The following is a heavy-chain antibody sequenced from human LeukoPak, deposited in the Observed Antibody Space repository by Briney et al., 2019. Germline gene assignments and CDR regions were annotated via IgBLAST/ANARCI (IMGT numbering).Heavy chain of an antibody. J-gene: IGHJ6*02. D-gene: IGHD6-19*01. CDR2: VDPNSGET. Sequence: GASVKISCKASGYTFINFDVNWVRQAPGHGLEWMGWVDPNSGETESPLKFQGRVTMTRDPSINTAYMELSSLSSDDTAVYYCARRDSGGWYAAMDVWGQGTTVSVSS. CDR1: GYTFINFD. V-gene: IGHV1-8*01. CDR3: ARRDSGGWYAAMDV.